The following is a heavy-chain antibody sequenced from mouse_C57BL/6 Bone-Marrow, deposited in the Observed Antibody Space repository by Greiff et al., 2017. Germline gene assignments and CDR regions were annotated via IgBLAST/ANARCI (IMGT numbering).Heavy chain of an antibody. V-gene: IGHV14-4*01. CDR2: IDPENGDT. J-gene: IGHJ4*01. CDR1: GFNIKDDY. Sequence: VQLQQSGAELVRPGASVKLSCTASGFNIKDDYMHWVKQRPEQGLEWIGWIDPENGDTEYASKFQGKATITADTSSNTAYLQLSSLTSEDTAVYYCTTLRHYYEMDYWGQGTSVTVSA. CDR3: TTLRHYYEMDY. D-gene: IGHD1-2*01.